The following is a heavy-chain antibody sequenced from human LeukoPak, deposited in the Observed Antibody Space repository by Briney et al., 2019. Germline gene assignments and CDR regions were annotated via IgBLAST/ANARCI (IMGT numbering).Heavy chain of an antibody. CDR3: ARAVSLRFLEWLSPNWFDP. CDR2: MNPNSGNT. D-gene: IGHD3-3*01. CDR1: GYTFTSYD. Sequence: ASVKVSCKASGYTFTSYDINWVRQATGQGLEWMGWMNPNSGNTGYAQKFQGRVTITRNTSISTAYRELSSLRSEDTAVYYCARAVSLRFLEWLSPNWFDPWGQGTLVTVSS. J-gene: IGHJ5*02. V-gene: IGHV1-8*03.